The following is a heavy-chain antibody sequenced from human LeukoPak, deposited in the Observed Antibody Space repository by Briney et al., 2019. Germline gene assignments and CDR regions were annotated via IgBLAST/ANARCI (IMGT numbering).Heavy chain of an antibody. V-gene: IGHV3-7*03. Sequence: GGSLRLSCAASGFTFSSYWMSWVRQAPGKGLEWVANIKQDGSEKYNMDSVKGRFTISRDNAKNSLYLQMNSLRAEDTAVYYCATEGVVVPAAPNDYWGQGTLVTVSS. CDR2: IKQDGSEK. CDR1: GFTFSSYW. CDR3: ATEGVVVPAAPNDY. D-gene: IGHD2-2*01. J-gene: IGHJ4*02.